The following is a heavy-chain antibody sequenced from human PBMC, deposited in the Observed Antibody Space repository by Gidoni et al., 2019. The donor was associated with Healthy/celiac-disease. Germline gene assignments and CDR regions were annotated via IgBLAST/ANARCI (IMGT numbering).Heavy chain of an antibody. CDR2: IWYDGSNK. D-gene: IGHD3-22*01. CDR3: ARGADPLDSSGYHGY. J-gene: IGHJ4*02. CDR1: GFTFSSYG. V-gene: IGHV3-33*01. Sequence: QVQLVESGGGVVQPGRSLRLSCAASGFTFSSYGMHWVRQAPGKGLEWVAVIWYDGSNKYYADSVKGRFTISRDNSKNTLYLQMNSLRAEDTAVYYCARGADPLDSSGYHGYWGQGTLVTVSS.